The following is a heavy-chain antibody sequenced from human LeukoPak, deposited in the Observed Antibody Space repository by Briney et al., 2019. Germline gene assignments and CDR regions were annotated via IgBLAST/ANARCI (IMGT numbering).Heavy chain of an antibody. CDR3: AKETSGRDFDY. CDR2: ISWHSGTI. CDR1: GFTFNDHA. V-gene: IGHV3-9*01. J-gene: IGHJ4*02. D-gene: IGHD2-2*01. Sequence: PGGSLRLSCAASGFTFNDHAMHWVRRAPGKGLEWVSGISWHSGTIDYADSVKGRFTISRDNAKNSLYLQMNSLRAEDTAFYYCAKETSGRDFDYWGQGTLVAVSS.